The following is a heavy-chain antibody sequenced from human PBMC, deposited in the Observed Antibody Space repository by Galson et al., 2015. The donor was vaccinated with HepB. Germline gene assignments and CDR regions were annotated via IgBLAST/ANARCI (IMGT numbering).Heavy chain of an antibody. V-gene: IGHV4-59*08. CDR1: GASTTDYY. CDR2: VFYSGST. Sequence: ETLSLTCTVSGASTTDYYWSWVRQPPGKGLEWIGYVFYSGSTNYNPSLKSRVTISVDTPKNQFSLKLTSVTAADTAVYYCARLHPVSSGPDYWGHGTLVTVSS. D-gene: IGHD6-19*01. J-gene: IGHJ4*01. CDR3: ARLHPVSSGPDY.